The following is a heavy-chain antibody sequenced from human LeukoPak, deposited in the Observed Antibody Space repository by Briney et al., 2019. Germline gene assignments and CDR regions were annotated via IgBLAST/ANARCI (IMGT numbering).Heavy chain of an antibody. CDR2: INPNSGGT. J-gene: IGHJ4*02. V-gene: IGHV1-2*02. CDR1: GYTFTGYY. D-gene: IGHD1/OR15-1a*01. Sequence: ASVKVSCKASGYTFTGYYMHWVRQAPGQGLEWMGWINPNSGGTIYAPKFQGRVTVTRDTSISTAYMELSSLTSDDTAVYYWARDTSGNNFEYWGQGTLVSVSS. CDR3: ARDTSGNNFEY.